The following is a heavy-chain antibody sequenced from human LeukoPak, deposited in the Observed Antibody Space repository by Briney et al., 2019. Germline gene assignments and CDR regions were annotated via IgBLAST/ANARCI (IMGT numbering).Heavy chain of an antibody. CDR2: ISYSWST. D-gene: IGHD2-2*01. CDR1: GGSISSYY. V-gene: IGHV4-59*01. Sequence: KPSETPSLTCTVPGGSISSYYWGWIRQPPRKGLEWIGYISYSWSTKYNPSLKSRVTISEDTSKNQFSLKLSSVTAADTAVYYCARGGDCTSTSCDFDYWGQGILVTVSS. CDR3: ARGGDCTSTSCDFDY. J-gene: IGHJ4*02.